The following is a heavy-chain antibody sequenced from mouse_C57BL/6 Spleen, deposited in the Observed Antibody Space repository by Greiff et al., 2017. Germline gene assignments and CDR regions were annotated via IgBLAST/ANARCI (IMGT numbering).Heavy chain of an antibody. CDR3: TRYVDYGSGGEFDY. D-gene: IGHD1-1*01. CDR2: IDPETGGT. Sequence: LQQSGAELVRPGASVTLSCKASGYTFTDYEMHWVKQTPVHGLEWIGAIDPETGGTAYNQKFKGKAILTADKSSSTAYMGLRSLAAEDSAVYCCTRYVDYGSGGEFDYWGQGTTVTVSS. CDR1: GYTFTDYE. J-gene: IGHJ2*01. V-gene: IGHV1-15*01.